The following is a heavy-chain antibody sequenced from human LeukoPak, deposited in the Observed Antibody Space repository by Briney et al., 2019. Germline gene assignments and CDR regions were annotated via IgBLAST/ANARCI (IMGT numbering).Heavy chain of an antibody. CDR3: ARSSGYPEEYYFDY. Sequence: ASVKVSCKASGYTFTSYAMHWVRQAPGQRLEWMGWINAGNGNTKYSQKFQGRVTITRDTSASTAYMELSSLRSEDTAAYYCARSSGYPEEYYFDYWGQGTLVTVSS. CDR1: GYTFTSYA. V-gene: IGHV1-3*01. J-gene: IGHJ4*02. CDR2: INAGNGNT. D-gene: IGHD5-12*01.